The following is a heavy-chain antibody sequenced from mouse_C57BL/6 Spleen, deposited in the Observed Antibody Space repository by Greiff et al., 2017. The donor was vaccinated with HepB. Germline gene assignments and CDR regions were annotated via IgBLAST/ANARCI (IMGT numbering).Heavy chain of an antibody. CDR3: ARLYYGSSYGYFDV. CDR1: GFTFSDYG. CDR2: ISNLAYSI. J-gene: IGHJ1*03. Sequence: EVKVEESGGGLVQPGGSLKLSCAASGFTFSDYGMAWVRQAPRKGPEWVAFISNLAYSIYYADTVTGRFTISRENAKNTLYLEMSSLRSEDTAMYYCARLYYGSSYGYFDVWGTGTTVTVSS. V-gene: IGHV5-15*04. D-gene: IGHD1-1*01.